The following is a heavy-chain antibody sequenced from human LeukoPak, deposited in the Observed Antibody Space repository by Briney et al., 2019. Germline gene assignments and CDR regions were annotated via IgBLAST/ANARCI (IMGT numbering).Heavy chain of an antibody. D-gene: IGHD3-10*01. Sequence: SVKVSCKASGGTFSSYAISWVRQAPGQGLEWMGGIIPIFGTANYAQKFQGRVQITAVESTSTAYMEMSSLRSEDTAVYYCASVVVDYYGSGSYYPSYDYWGQGTLVTVSS. CDR1: GGTFSSYA. CDR2: IIPIFGTA. CDR3: ASVVVDYYGSGSYYPSYDY. J-gene: IGHJ4*02. V-gene: IGHV1-69*13.